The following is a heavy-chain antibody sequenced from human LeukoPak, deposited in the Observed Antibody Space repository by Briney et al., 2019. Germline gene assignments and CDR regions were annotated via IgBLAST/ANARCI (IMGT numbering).Heavy chain of an antibody. V-gene: IGHV3-9*01. CDR2: ISWNSGSI. D-gene: IGHD2-2*01. CDR3: AKDPGIRSRVKYYFDY. Sequence: PGGSLRLSCAASGFTFDDYAKHWVRQAPGKGLEWVSGISWNSGSIGYADSVKGRFTISRDNAKNSLYLQMNSLRAEDTALYYCAKDPGIRSRVKYYFDYWGQGTLVTVSS. J-gene: IGHJ4*02. CDR1: GFTFDDYA.